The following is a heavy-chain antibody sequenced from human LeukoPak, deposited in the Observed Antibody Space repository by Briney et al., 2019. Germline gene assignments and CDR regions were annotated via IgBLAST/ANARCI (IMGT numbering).Heavy chain of an antibody. V-gene: IGHV1-24*01. D-gene: IGHD1-26*01. CDR2: FDPEDGET. CDR3: AFSVGDSGSYYERAFDI. J-gene: IGHJ3*02. Sequence: ASVKVSCKVPGYTLTELSMHWVRQAPGKGLEWMGGFDPEDGETIYAQKFQGRVTMTEDTSTDTAYMELSSLRSEDTAVYYCAFSVGDSGSYYERAFDIWGQGTMVTVSS. CDR1: GYTLTELS.